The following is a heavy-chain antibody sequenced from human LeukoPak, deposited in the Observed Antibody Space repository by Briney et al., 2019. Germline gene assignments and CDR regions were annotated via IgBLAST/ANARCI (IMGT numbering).Heavy chain of an antibody. D-gene: IGHD5-18*01. CDR1: GFTFSSYA. Sequence: GGSLRLSCAASGFTFSSYAMSWVRQAPGKGLEWVANIKQDGSEKYYVDSVKGRFTISRDNAKNSLYLQMNSLRAEDTAVYYCAREGGYSYGYNYFDPWGQGTLVTASS. J-gene: IGHJ5*02. V-gene: IGHV3-7*01. CDR3: AREGGYSYGYNYFDP. CDR2: IKQDGSEK.